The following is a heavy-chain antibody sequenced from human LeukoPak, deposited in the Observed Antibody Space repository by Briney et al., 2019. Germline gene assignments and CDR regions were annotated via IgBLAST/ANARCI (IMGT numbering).Heavy chain of an antibody. J-gene: IGHJ4*02. CDR2: IYYSGSI. CDR1: GGSISSYY. V-gene: IGHV4-39*01. D-gene: IGHD3-10*01. Sequence: SETLSLTCTVSGGSISSYYWGWIRQSPGKGLEWIGSIYYSGSIYYNPSLKSRVTISVDTSKNQFSLKLSSVTAADTAVYYCARGYYYGSGIYPFDYWGQGTLVTVSS. CDR3: ARGYYYGSGIYPFDY.